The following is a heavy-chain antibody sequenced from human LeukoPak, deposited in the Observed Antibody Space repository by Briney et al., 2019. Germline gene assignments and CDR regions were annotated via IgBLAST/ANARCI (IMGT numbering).Heavy chain of an antibody. CDR3: ARHILVVPAATFDY. CDR1: GGSISSYY. J-gene: IGHJ4*02. CDR2: IYYSGST. V-gene: IGHV4-59*01. Sequence: PSETLSLTCTVSGGSISSYYWSWIRQPPGKGLELIGYIYYSGSTNYNPSLKSRVTISVDTSKNQFSLKLSSVTAADTAVYYCARHILVVPAATFDYWGQGTLVTVSS. D-gene: IGHD2-2*01.